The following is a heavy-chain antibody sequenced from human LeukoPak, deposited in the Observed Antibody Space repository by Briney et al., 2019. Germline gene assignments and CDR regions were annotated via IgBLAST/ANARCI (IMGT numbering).Heavy chain of an antibody. CDR1: GGSISGSSW. Sequence: SETLSLTCIVSGGSISGSSWWTWVRQSPGKGLECIGEIHHSGSTNYHPSLKGRLTMSIDKSKNQFSLRLTSVTAADTAVYYCAREDEDGHFDYWGQGTLVTVSS. V-gene: IGHV4/OR15-8*02. CDR2: IHHSGST. D-gene: IGHD5-24*01. CDR3: AREDEDGHFDY. J-gene: IGHJ4*02.